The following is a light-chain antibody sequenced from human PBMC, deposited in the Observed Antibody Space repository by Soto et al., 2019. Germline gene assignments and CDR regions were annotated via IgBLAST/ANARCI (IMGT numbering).Light chain of an antibody. J-gene: IGKJ3*01. Sequence: EMVMTQSPATLSVSPGERVTLSCRASDNVHRNLAWYQQEPGQGPSLLIYYASIRATGVPDRFTGSGSGTEFTLTISSLQSEDFGVYHCQHYSNWPPTFGPGTKVEIK. CDR1: DNVHRN. CDR2: YAS. V-gene: IGKV3-15*01. CDR3: QHYSNWPPT.